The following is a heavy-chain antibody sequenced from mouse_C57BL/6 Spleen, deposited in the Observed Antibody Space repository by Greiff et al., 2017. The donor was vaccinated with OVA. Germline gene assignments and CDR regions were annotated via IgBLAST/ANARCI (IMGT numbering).Heavy chain of an antibody. D-gene: IGHD4-1*01. CDR1: GYTFTSYW. V-gene: IGHV1-59*01. CDR2: IDPSDSYT. Sequence: VQLQQPGAELVRPGTSVKLSCKASGYTFTSYWMHWVKQRPGQGLEWIGVIDPSDSYTNYNQKFKGKATLTVDTSSSTAYMQLSSLTSEDSAVYYCARNWGDFDYWGQGTTLTVSS. CDR3: ARNWGDFDY. J-gene: IGHJ2*01.